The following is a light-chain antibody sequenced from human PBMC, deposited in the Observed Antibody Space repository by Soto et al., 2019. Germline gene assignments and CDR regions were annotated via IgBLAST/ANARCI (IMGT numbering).Light chain of an antibody. J-gene: IGKJ1*01. Sequence: IQLTQSPSSLSASVGDRVTITCRASQGISSYLGWYQQKPGKAPNLLIYDASTLHSGVPSRFSGGGSGTEFTLTISSLQPDDFATYYCRQYNSYSTFGQGTKVDIK. CDR1: QGISSY. CDR3: RQYNSYST. CDR2: DAS. V-gene: IGKV1-9*01.